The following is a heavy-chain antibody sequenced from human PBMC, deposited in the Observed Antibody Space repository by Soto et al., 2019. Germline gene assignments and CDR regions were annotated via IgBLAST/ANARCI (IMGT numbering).Heavy chain of an antibody. J-gene: IGHJ4*02. V-gene: IGHV3-23*01. D-gene: IGHD5-18*01. CDR1: GFTFSSYA. Sequence: GGSLRLSCAASGFTFSSYAMSWVRQAPGKGLEWVSAISGSGGSTYYADSVKGRFTISRDNSKNTLYLQMNSLRAEDTAVYYYAKDKQLWLFGLFDYWGQGTLVTVSS. CDR3: AKDKQLWLFGLFDY. CDR2: ISGSGGST.